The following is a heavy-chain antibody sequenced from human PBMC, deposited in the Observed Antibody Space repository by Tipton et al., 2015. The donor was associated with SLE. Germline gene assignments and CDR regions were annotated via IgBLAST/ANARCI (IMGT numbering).Heavy chain of an antibody. D-gene: IGHD2-21*01. CDR2: LYYSGTP. V-gene: IGHV4-59*12. CDR3: ARGNWHRAAFDI. J-gene: IGHJ3*02. Sequence: LRLSCTVSGGSIIDYYWSWVRQPPGKGLEWIGSLYYSGTPNYNPSLKARVTISKDTSKNQFSLKLSSVTAADTAVYYCARGNWHRAAFDIGGQGAMVTVSS. CDR1: GGSIIDYY.